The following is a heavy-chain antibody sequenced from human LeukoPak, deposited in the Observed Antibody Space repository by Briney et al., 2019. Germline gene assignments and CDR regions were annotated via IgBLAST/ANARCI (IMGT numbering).Heavy chain of an antibody. CDR2: IYYSGST. CDR1: GGSISSSSYY. V-gene: IGHV4-61*05. CDR3: ARMVSGCYYYMDV. Sequence: PSETLSLTCTVSGGSISSSSYYWGWIRQPPGKGLEWIGYIYYSGSTNYNPSLRSRVTISVDTSKNQFSLKLSSVTAADTAVYYCARMVSGCYYYMDVWGKGTTVTISS. D-gene: IGHD1-14*01. J-gene: IGHJ6*03.